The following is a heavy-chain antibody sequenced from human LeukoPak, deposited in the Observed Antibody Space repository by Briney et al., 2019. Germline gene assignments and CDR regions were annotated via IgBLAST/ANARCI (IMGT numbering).Heavy chain of an antibody. D-gene: IGHD6-19*01. CDR3: ARRIGSLLV. CDR2: IYYSGST. J-gene: IGHJ3*01. CDR1: GGSISSSSYY. V-gene: IGHV4-39*01. Sequence: PSETLSLTCTVSGGSISSSSYYWGWIRQPPGKGLEWIGSIYYSGSTYYNPSLKSRVTISVDTSKNQFSLKLSSVTAADTAVYYCARRIGSLLVWGQGTMVTVSS.